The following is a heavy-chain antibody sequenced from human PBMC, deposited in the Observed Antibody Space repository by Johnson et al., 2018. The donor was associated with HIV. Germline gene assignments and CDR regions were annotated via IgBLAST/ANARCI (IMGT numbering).Heavy chain of an antibody. D-gene: IGHD1-26*01. CDR1: GFTVSSNY. CDR2: IYSGGST. J-gene: IGHJ3*02. Sequence: EVQLVESGGGLIQPGGSLRLSCAASGFTVSSNYMSWVRQAPGKGPEWVSVIYSGGSTYYADSVKGRFTISRDNSKNTLYLQMNSLRAEDTAVYYCTTHSGSYGSSYDAFDIWGQGTMVNVSS. V-gene: IGHV3-53*01. CDR3: TTHSGSYGSSYDAFDI.